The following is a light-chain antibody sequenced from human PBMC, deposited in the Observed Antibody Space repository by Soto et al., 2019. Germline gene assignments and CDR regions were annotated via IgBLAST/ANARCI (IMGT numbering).Light chain of an antibody. CDR3: QSYDTGLIGYV. CDR1: SSNIGSGYD. CDR2: GNI. V-gene: IGLV1-40*01. J-gene: IGLJ1*01. Sequence: QSVLTQPPSVSGAPGQRVTVSCTGSSSNIGSGYDVHWYQQLPGTAPKLLIYGNINRPSGVPGRFSGSKSGTSASLAITGLQAEDEADYYCQSYDTGLIGYVFGTGTKLTVL.